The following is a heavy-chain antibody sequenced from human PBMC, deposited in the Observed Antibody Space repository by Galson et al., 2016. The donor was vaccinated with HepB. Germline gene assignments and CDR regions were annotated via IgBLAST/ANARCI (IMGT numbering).Heavy chain of an antibody. D-gene: IGHD6-13*01. Sequence: SLRLSCAGYGFTFSDYTVSWFRQAPGKGLEWVGFTRDKTYVGTTEYAASGKGRFTISRDDSKSIAYLQMNSLKSEDTAVYYCSRHGGEGYSSSFYGMDVWGQGTTVTVSS. CDR2: TRDKTYVGTT. CDR3: SRHGGEGYSSSFYGMDV. J-gene: IGHJ6*02. V-gene: IGHV3-49*03. CDR1: GFTFSDYT.